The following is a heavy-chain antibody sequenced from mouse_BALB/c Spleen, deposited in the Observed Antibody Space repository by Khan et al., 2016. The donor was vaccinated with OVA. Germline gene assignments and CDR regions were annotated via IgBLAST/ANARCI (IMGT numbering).Heavy chain of an antibody. D-gene: IGHD1-1*01. CDR3: ERLAYYYDSEGFAY. CDR2: VSTGGGYT. CDR1: GFTFSTYG. Sequence: EVQVVESGGDLVKPGGSLKLSCAASGFTFSTYGMSWVRQTPDKRLEWVATVSTGGGYTYYPDSVKGRFTISRDNAKNTLYLQMSGLKSEDTSGFYCERLAYYYDSEGFAYWGQGTLVTVSA. J-gene: IGHJ3*01. V-gene: IGHV5-6*01.